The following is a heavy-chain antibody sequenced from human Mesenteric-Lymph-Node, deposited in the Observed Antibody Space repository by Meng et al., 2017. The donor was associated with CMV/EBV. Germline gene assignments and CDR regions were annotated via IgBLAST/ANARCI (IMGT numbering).Heavy chain of an antibody. V-gene: IGHV2-5*02. CDR3: AHLASYYGSGSYSPFDY. Sequence: FSLSTSGVGVCWIRQPPGKALEWLALIYWDDDKRYSPSLKSRLTITKDTSKNQVVLTMTNMDPVDTATYYCAHLASYYGSGSYSPFDYWGQGTLVTVSS. J-gene: IGHJ4*02. D-gene: IGHD3-10*01. CDR1: FSLSTSGVG. CDR2: IYWDDDK.